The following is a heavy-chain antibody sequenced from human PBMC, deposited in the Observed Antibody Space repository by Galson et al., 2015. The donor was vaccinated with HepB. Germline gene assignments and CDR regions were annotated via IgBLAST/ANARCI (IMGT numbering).Heavy chain of an antibody. V-gene: IGHV3-23*01. CDR1: GFTFSSYA. CDR3: AKDRSVVATARGTDAFDI. CDR2: ISGSGGST. Sequence: SLRLSCAASGFTFSSYAMSWVRQAPGKGLEWVSAISGSGGSTYYADSVKGRFTISRDNSKNTLYLQMNSLRAEDTAVYYCAKDRSVVATARGTDAFDIWGQGTMVTVSS. D-gene: IGHD5-12*01. J-gene: IGHJ3*02.